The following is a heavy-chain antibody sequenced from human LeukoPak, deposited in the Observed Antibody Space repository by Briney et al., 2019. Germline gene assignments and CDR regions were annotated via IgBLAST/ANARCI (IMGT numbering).Heavy chain of an antibody. V-gene: IGHV1-3*01. CDR1: GYIFTTYA. CDR2: INADDGNT. Sequence: ASVKVSCKTSGYIFTTYAIHWVRQAPGQRLEWMGLINADDGNTRYSQRFQGRVTITRDTSANTAYMELSSLRFEDTAAYYCARGIVVQPSANWFDPWGQGTPVTVSS. CDR3: ARGIVVQPSANWFDP. J-gene: IGHJ5*02. D-gene: IGHD2-2*01.